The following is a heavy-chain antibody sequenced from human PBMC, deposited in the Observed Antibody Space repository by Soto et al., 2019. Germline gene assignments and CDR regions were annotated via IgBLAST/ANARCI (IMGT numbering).Heavy chain of an antibody. J-gene: IGHJ4*02. Sequence: QVQLHQSGPGLVKPSQTLSLTCAISGDSVSRTSVAWNWIRQSPSRGLEWLGRTYYRSKWNSDYAGSVRCRITINPDTSNSQFSLQLNSVTPEDTAVYYCVRGQFSAFDCWGQGTLVTVSS. CDR1: GDSVSRTSVA. CDR2: TYYRSKWNS. V-gene: IGHV6-1*01. CDR3: VRGQFSAFDC.